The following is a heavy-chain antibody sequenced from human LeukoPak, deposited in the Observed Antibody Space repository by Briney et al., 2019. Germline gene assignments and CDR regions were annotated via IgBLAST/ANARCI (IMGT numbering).Heavy chain of an antibody. CDR3: AGGERGYSYGPLDF. D-gene: IGHD5-18*01. J-gene: IGHJ4*02. V-gene: IGHV4-59*08. Sequence: SPTLAPTVEEPRGGNGCNYWRSIRQHPREGLEWVGYIFYTGSTNYNPSLKSRVTISVDTSKNQFSLKLSSVTAADTAVYYCAGGERGYSYGPLDFWGQGTLVTVSS. CDR1: RGGNGCNY. CDR2: IFYTGST.